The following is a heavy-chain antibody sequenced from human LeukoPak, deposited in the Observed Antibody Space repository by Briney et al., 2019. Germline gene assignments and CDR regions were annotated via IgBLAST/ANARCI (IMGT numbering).Heavy chain of an antibody. D-gene: IGHD2-2*01. Sequence: ASVKVSCKASGYTFTSYDINWVRQATGQGLEWVGWMNPNSGNTGYAQKFQGRVTITRNTSISTAYMELSSLRSEDTAVYYCAREVYCSSTSCYLPHDAFDIWGQGTMVTVSS. CDR2: MNPNSGNT. CDR1: GYTFTSYD. CDR3: AREVYCSSTSCYLPHDAFDI. V-gene: IGHV1-8*03. J-gene: IGHJ3*02.